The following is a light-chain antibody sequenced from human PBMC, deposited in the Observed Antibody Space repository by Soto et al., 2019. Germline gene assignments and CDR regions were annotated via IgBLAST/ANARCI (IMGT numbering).Light chain of an antibody. CDR2: DVS. V-gene: IGLV2-14*01. CDR3: SSYTSSRTYV. J-gene: IGLJ1*01. Sequence: QSVLTQPASVSGSPGQSITIFCTGTSSDVGDYNYVSWYQQHPGKAPKLMIFDVSNRPSGVSNRFSGSKSGNTASLTISGLQAEDEAEYYCSSYTSSRTYVFGTGTKVTVL. CDR1: SSDVGDYNY.